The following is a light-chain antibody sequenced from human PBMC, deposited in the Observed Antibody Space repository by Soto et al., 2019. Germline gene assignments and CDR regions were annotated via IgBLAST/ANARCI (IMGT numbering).Light chain of an antibody. V-gene: IGLV2-14*03. Sequence: QSALTQPASVSGSPGQSFTIPCTGSSSDVGAYRSVSWYQQHPGKAPKLIIFDVSNRPSGVSNRFSGSKSGNTASLTISGLQAEDEADYYCSSFTDTGTVMFGGGTKVTVL. J-gene: IGLJ3*02. CDR3: SSFTDTGTVM. CDR2: DVS. CDR1: SSDVGAYRS.